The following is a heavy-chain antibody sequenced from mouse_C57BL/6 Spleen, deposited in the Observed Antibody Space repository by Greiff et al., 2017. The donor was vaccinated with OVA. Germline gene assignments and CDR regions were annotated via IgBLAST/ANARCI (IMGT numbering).Heavy chain of an antibody. CDR3: ATIYYGYDGPYFDY. Sequence: VQLQQSGPVLVKPGASVKMSCKASGYTFTDYYMNWVKQSHGKSLEWIGVINPYNGGTSYNQKFKGKATLTVDKSSSTAYMELNSLTSEDSAVYYCATIYYGYDGPYFDYWGQGTTLTVSS. V-gene: IGHV1-19*01. D-gene: IGHD2-2*01. CDR1: GYTFTDYY. CDR2: INPYNGGT. J-gene: IGHJ2*01.